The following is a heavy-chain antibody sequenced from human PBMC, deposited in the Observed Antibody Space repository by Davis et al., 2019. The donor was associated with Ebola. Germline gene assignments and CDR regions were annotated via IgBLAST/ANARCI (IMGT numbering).Heavy chain of an antibody. CDR1: GFTFSSYA. CDR2: ISGSGGST. CDR3: TTLQEGYRSGGSHYRGRWFDP. Sequence: PGGSLRLSCAASGFTFSSYAMSWVRQAPGKGLEWVSGISGSGGSTYYADSVKGRFTISRDNSKNTLYLQMNSLRAEDTAVYYCTTLQEGYRSGGSHYRGRWFDPWGQGTLVTVSS. V-gene: IGHV3-23*01. D-gene: IGHD2-15*01. J-gene: IGHJ5*02.